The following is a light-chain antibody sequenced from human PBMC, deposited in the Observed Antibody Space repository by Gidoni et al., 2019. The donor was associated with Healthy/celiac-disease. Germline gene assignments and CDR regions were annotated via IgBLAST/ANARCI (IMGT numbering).Light chain of an antibody. Sequence: EIVLTQSPATLSLSPGERATLSCRASQSVSSYLAWYQQKPGQAPRRLIYDASNSATGRPDCTLTISSLEPEDFAVYYCQQRSNWLGRFGQGTKLEIK. J-gene: IGKJ2*04. V-gene: IGKV3-11*01. CDR3: QQRSNWLGR. CDR1: QSVSSY. CDR2: DAS.